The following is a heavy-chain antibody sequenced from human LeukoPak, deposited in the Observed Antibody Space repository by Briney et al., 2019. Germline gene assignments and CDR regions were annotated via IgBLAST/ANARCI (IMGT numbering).Heavy chain of an antibody. CDR3: AGIAARRQFDY. Sequence: SETLSFTCTVSGGSISSHYWSWTRQPPGKGLEWIGYIYYSGSTNYNPSLKSRVTISVDTSKNQFSLKLSSVTAADTAVYYCAGIAARRQFDYWGQGTLVTVSS. J-gene: IGHJ4*02. V-gene: IGHV4-59*11. D-gene: IGHD6-6*01. CDR1: GGSISSHY. CDR2: IYYSGST.